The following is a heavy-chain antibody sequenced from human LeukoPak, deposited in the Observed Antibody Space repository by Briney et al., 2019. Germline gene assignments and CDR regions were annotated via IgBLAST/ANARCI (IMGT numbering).Heavy chain of an antibody. CDR2: ISTYNGDT. V-gene: IGHV1-18*01. J-gene: IGHJ3*02. CDR3: ARGQTYSSGLDAFDI. D-gene: IGHD6-19*01. CDR1: GYTFTSYG. Sequence: ASVKVSCKASGYTFTSYGISWVRQAPGQGLEWMGWISTYNGDTHYAQKFQGRVTMTTDTSTSTAYMELRSLRSDDTAVYYCARGQTYSSGLDAFDIWGQGTMVTVSS.